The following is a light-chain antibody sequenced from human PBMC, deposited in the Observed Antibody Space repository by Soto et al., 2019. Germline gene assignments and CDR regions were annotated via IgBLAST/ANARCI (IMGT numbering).Light chain of an antibody. CDR1: QTILYSPNNKNY. CDR2: WAS. J-gene: IGKJ4*01. Sequence: DIVMTQSPDSLAVSLGERATINCKSSQTILYSPNNKNYLAWYQQKPGQPPKLLIYWASTRESGVPDRFSGSGSGTEFTLTISSLQAEDVAVYYCQQYYRTPPSFGGGTKVEIK. V-gene: IGKV4-1*01. CDR3: QQYYRTPPS.